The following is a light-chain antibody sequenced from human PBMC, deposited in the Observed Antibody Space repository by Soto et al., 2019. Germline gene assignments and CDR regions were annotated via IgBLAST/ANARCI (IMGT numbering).Light chain of an antibody. CDR2: AAS. J-gene: IGKJ3*01. CDR1: QDIEMW. CDR3: HQAGTFPFT. Sequence: GDTINITCRASQDIEMWLAWYQQKPGRAPKVLIYAASHLESGVPSRFSGSGSGTEFSLTISSLQTEDFATYFCHQAGTFPFTFGPGTKVDIK. V-gene: IGKV1-12*01.